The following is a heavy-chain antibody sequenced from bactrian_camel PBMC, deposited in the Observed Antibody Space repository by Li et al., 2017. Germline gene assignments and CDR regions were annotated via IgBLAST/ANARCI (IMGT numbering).Heavy chain of an antibody. CDR2: INGPSDLI. Sequence: HVQLVESGGGLVQLGGSLRLSCVASGFAFSNFWMGWVRQAPGKELEWVSLINGPSDLIYDGDSVKGRFTISRDNANDTLYLQMNSLKPEDTAMYYCAAGTRYSCRMNFWGQGTQVTVS. CDR1: GFAFSNFW. D-gene: IGHD2*01. CDR3: AAGTRYSCRMNF. J-gene: IGHJ4*01. V-gene: IGHV3S1*01.